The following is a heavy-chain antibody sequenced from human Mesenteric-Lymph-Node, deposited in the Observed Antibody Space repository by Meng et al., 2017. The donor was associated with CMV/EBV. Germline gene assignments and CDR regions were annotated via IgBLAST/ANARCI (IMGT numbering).Heavy chain of an antibody. V-gene: IGHV3-21*01. CDR2: ISGSTTYI. J-gene: IGHJ4*02. Sequence: GGSLRLSCAVSGFTFSHYAMSWVRQAPGKGLEWVSSISGSTTYIFYADSVKGRFTISRDNAKNSLYLQMNSLRADDTAVYYCARGQDYGDYGDWGQGTLVTVSS. D-gene: IGHD4-17*01. CDR3: ARGQDYGDYGD. CDR1: GFTFSHYA.